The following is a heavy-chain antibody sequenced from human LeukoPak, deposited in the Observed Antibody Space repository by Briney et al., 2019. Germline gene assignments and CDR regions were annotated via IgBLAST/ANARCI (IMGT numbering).Heavy chain of an antibody. CDR3: ARGRGSLTY. D-gene: IGHD3-10*01. Sequence: SETLSLTCTVSGGSINLYYWSWIRQPRGKGLEWIGYFYDTRSPKYNPSLERRVTISVDMSRKQFSLNISSVTTADTAVYYCARGRGSLTYWGQGTLATVSS. J-gene: IGHJ4*02. CDR2: FYDTRSP. CDR1: GGSINLYY. V-gene: IGHV4-59*01.